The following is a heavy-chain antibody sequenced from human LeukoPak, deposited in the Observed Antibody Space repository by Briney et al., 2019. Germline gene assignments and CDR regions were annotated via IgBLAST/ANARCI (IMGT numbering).Heavy chain of an antibody. CDR3: ARDRGRNGGFDY. J-gene: IGHJ4*02. CDR2: IYYSGIT. D-gene: IGHD3-16*01. V-gene: IGHV4-59*01. Sequence: PSETLPLTCTVSGGSISGDYWSWIRQPPGKGPEWVGYIYYSGITNYNPSLKSRVTISVDTSKNHFSLKLSSVTAADTAVYYCARDRGRNGGFDYWGQGTLVTVFS. CDR1: GGSISGDY.